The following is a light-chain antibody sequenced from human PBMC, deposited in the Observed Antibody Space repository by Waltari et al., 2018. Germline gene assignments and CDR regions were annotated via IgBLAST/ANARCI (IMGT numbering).Light chain of an antibody. Sequence: TVMTQSPATLSVSPGQIATLSFRASQSLSNYLAWYQQKPGQAPRLLIYDASTRATGIPARFSGSGSGTEFTLAISSLQSEDIAVYYCQQYGSWPLTFGGGTKVEFK. CDR2: DAS. J-gene: IGKJ4*01. V-gene: IGKV3-15*01. CDR1: QSLSNY. CDR3: QQYGSWPLT.